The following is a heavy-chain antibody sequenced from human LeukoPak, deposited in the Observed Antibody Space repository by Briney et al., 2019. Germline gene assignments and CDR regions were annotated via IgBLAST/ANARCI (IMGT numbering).Heavy chain of an antibody. CDR3: VRDYSSGWPMSYYNPYIDL. Sequence: SETLSLTCTFYGGSVSSYDWSWIRQPAGKPLEWIGRVFVTGSPNYSPSLKTRVTISLDASKNQLSLRLASVTAADTAVYYCVRDYSSGWPMSYYNPYIDLWGKGTMVTVSS. CDR2: VFVTGSP. V-gene: IGHV4-4*07. D-gene: IGHD4-11*01. CDR1: GGSVSSYD. J-gene: IGHJ6*03.